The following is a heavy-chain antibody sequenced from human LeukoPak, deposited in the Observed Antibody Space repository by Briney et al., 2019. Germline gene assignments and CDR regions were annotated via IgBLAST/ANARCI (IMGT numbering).Heavy chain of an antibody. CDR3: ARAPSEIGGYYPEYFRH. V-gene: IGHV3-74*01. D-gene: IGHD3-22*01. CDR2: IKSDGST. Sequence: PGGSLRLCCAASGFTFSSYWMHWVRQAPGKGLVWVSRIKSDGSTRYADSVKGRFTISRDNAKNTVSLQMTSLRAEDTGVYYCARAPSEIGGYYPEYFRHWGQGTLVIVSS. CDR1: GFTFSSYW. J-gene: IGHJ1*01.